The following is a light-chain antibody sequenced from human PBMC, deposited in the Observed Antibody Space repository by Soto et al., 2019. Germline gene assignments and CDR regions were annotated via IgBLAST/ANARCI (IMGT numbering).Light chain of an antibody. Sequence: DNQMTEAPSSLSASVGDRVTITCRASQSISSYLNWYQQKPGKAPKLLIYAAPSLQSGVPSRFSGSGSGTDFTLTISSLQPEDFATYYCQQSYSTFITFGQGTRLEIK. CDR3: QQSYSTFIT. V-gene: IGKV1-39*01. J-gene: IGKJ5*01. CDR1: QSISSY. CDR2: AAP.